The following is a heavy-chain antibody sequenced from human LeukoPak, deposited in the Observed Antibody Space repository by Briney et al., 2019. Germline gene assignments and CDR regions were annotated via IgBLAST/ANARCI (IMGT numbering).Heavy chain of an antibody. Sequence: SETLSLTCTVSGGSISPFYWNWIRQPPGKGLEWIGYIYYTGGTSYSPSLNSRATISVDTSKNQFSLKLSSVTAADTAVYYCARLPVAVPGTYSDYWGQGTLVTVSS. CDR3: ARLPVAVPGTYSDY. CDR2: IYYTGGT. CDR1: GGSISPFY. J-gene: IGHJ4*02. D-gene: IGHD6-19*01. V-gene: IGHV4-59*08.